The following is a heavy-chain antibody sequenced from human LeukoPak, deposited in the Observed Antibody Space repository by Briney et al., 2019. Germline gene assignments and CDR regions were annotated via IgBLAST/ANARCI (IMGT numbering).Heavy chain of an antibody. D-gene: IGHD6-13*01. CDR2: ISYDGSNK. V-gene: IGHV3-30*18. CDR3: AKDLLGSSSRGNWFDP. CDR1: GFTFSSYG. Sequence: GRSLRLSCAASGFTFSSYGMHWVRQAPGKGLEWVAVISYDGSNKYYADSVKGRFTISRDNSKNTLYLQMNSLRAEDTAVYYCAKDLLGSSSRGNWFDPWGQGTLVTVST. J-gene: IGHJ5*02.